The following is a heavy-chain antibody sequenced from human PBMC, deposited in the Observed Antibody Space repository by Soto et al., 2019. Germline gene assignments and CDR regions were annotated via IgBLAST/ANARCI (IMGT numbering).Heavy chain of an antibody. J-gene: IGHJ4*02. Sequence: SETLSLTCAVDGGSFSGNYWSWIRQPPGKGLEWIGEISNNGNTNYNPSLKSRVTISVDTSKNQFSLKLSSVTAADTAVYYCARGRRYYYDNTGPFYFEHWGQGTLVTVSS. CDR3: ARGRRYYYDNTGPFYFEH. V-gene: IGHV4-34*01. CDR2: ISNNGNT. CDR1: GGSFSGNY. D-gene: IGHD3-22*01.